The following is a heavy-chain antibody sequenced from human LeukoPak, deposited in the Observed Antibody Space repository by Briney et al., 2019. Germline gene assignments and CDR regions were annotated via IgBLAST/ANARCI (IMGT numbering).Heavy chain of an antibody. CDR1: GCTFSSYA. CDR3: ARAFCSGGTCYGAFDI. CDR2: ISSSSSAI. Sequence: GGSLRLSCAASGCTFSSYAMNWVRQAPGKGLEWVSYISSSSSAIYYADSVKGRFTISRDNAKNSLYLQMNSLRAEDTAVYYCARAFCSGGTCYGAFDIWGQGTMVTVSS. D-gene: IGHD2-15*01. V-gene: IGHV3-48*01. J-gene: IGHJ3*02.